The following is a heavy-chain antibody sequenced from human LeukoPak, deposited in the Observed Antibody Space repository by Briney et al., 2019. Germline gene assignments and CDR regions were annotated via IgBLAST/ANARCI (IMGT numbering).Heavy chain of an antibody. CDR2: ITYRGGST. CDR1: GXTFSSYA. V-gene: IGHV3-23*01. D-gene: IGHD1-26*01. J-gene: IGHJ3*02. CDR3: AKDDGGSPPDAFDI. Sequence: GGSLRLSCAASGXTFSSYAMTWVRQAPGKGLEWVSTITYRGGSTYYADSVKGRFAISRDSSKNTLYLQVNGLRGEDTAVYYCAKDDGGSPPDAFDIWGQGTLVTVSS.